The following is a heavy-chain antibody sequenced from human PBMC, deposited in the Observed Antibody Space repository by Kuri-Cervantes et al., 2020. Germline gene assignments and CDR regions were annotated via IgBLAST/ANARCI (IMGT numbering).Heavy chain of an antibody. Sequence: GESLKISCVVSGFSLSDYTMSWVRQAPGMGLEWVAYISSTGTTIFYADSVKGRYTISRDNAKNSLYLQMNSLRAEDTAVYYCARSAVVTPSYYYYGMDVWGQGTTVTVSS. J-gene: IGHJ6*02. V-gene: IGHV3-48*01. CDR2: ISSTGTTI. CDR1: GFSLSDYT. CDR3: ARSAVVTPSYYYYGMDV. D-gene: IGHD4-23*01.